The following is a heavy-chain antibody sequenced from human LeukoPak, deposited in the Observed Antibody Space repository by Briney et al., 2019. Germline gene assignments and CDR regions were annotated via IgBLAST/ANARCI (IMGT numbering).Heavy chain of an antibody. D-gene: IGHD3-10*01. Sequence: GGSLRLSCAASEFTFGNFWMTWVRQAPGKGLEGVANIKEDGSDKSYVDSVKGRFTISRDNAKNSLYLQMNSLRVEDAAIYYCARDKEWFGNFDYWGQGTLVTVSS. J-gene: IGHJ4*02. CDR3: ARDKEWFGNFDY. CDR2: IKEDGSDK. V-gene: IGHV3-7*03. CDR1: EFTFGNFW.